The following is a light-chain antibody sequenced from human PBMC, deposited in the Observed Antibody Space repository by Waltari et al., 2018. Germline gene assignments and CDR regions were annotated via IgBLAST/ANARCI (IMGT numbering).Light chain of an antibody. CDR2: EAS. CDR3: QQRTNSFT. CDR1: QSVSSY. V-gene: IGKV3-11*01. Sequence: EIVLTQSPATLSLSPGERATLSCRASQSVSSYLAWYQQKPGQAPTLLIYEASNRATGIPARFSGSGSGTDFTLTISSLEPEDFAVYYCQQRTNSFTFGPGTKVDIK. J-gene: IGKJ3*01.